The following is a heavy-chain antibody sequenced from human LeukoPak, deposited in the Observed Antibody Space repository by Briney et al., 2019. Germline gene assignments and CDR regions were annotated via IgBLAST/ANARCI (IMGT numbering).Heavy chain of an antibody. J-gene: IGHJ5*02. CDR3: ARASYGTYYGGIP. CDR1: GGTFSSYA. D-gene: IGHD4-23*01. CDR2: IIPILGIA. Sequence: GASVTVSCKASGGTFSSYAISWVRQAPGQGLEWMGRIIPILGIANYAQKFQGRVTITADKSTSTAYMELSSLRSEDTAVYYCARASYGTYYGGIPWGQGTLVTVSS. V-gene: IGHV1-69*04.